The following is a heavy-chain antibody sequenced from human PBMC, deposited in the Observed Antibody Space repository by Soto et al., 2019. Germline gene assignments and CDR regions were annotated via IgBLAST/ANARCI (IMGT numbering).Heavy chain of an antibody. CDR3: ARDPDDYGSENYYNPIDF. Sequence: QVQLVQSGAEVKKPGSSVKVSCKASGGIFSTYAISWLRQAPGQGLEWMGGIIPIFGTPNYAQKFQGRVTITADESTSTAYMELSRLRSEDTAVYYCARDPDDYGSENYYNPIDFWGQGTLVTVSS. J-gene: IGHJ4*02. V-gene: IGHV1-69*01. CDR1: GGIFSTYA. CDR2: IIPIFGTP. D-gene: IGHD3-10*01.